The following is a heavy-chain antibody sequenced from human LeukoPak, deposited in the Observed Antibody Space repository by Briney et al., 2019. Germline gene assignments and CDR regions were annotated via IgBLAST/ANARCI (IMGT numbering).Heavy chain of an antibody. J-gene: IGHJ1*01. Sequence: SVKVSCKASGGTFSSYAISWVRQAPGQGLEWMGRIIPILGIANYAQKFQGRVTITADKSTSTAYMELRSLRSDDTAVYYCARGPIVVVPAALVYFQHWGQGTLVTVSS. CDR1: GGTFSSYA. CDR3: ARGPIVVVPAALVYFQH. V-gene: IGHV1-69*04. CDR2: IIPILGIA. D-gene: IGHD2-2*01.